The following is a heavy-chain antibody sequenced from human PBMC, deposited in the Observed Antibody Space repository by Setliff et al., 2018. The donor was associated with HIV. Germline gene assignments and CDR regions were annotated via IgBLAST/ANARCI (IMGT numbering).Heavy chain of an antibody. CDR2: IIPIFGTA. D-gene: IGHD3-3*01. J-gene: IGHJ6*03. V-gene: IGHV1-69*13. CDR3: AREGGREYDFWSGYYRPYYYYMDV. Sequence: SVKVSCKASGGTFSSYVISWVRQAPGQGLEWMGGIIPIFGTANNAQKFQGRVTITADESTSTAYMELSSLRSDDTAVYYCAREGGREYDFWSGYYRPYYYYMDVWGKGTTVTVS. CDR1: GGTFSSYV.